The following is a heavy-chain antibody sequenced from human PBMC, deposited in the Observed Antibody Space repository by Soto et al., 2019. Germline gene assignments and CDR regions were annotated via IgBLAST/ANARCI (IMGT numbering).Heavy chain of an antibody. V-gene: IGHV3-48*01. CDR1: GFTFSSYS. CDR3: ARYGRGWNYYYYYMDV. CDR2: ISSSSSTI. J-gene: IGHJ6*03. D-gene: IGHD1-26*01. Sequence: EVQLVESGGGLVQPGGSLRLSCAASGFTFSSYSMNWVRQAPGKGLGWVSYISSSSSTIYYAGSVKGRFTISRDNAKNSLYLQMNSLRAEDTAVYYCARYGRGWNYYYYYMDVWGKGTTVTVSS.